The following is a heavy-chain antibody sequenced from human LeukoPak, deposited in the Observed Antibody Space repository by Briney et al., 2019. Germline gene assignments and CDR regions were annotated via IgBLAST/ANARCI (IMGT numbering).Heavy chain of an antibody. D-gene: IGHD3-3*01. CDR2: INPNSGGT. CDR3: ASFLMKYYDFWNY. CDR1: GYTFTGYY. V-gene: IGHV1-2*02. Sequence: ASVKVSCKASGYTFTGYYMHWVRQAPGQGLEWMGWINPNSGGTNYAQKFQGRVTMTRDTSISTAYMELSRLRSDDTAVYYCASFLMKYYDFWNYWSQGTLVTVSS. J-gene: IGHJ4*02.